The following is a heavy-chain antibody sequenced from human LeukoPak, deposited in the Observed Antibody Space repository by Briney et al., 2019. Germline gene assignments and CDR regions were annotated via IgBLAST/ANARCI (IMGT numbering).Heavy chain of an antibody. CDR3: ARARTMVRGVIIVYYYYGMDV. D-gene: IGHD3-10*01. V-gene: IGHV4-34*01. Sequence: SETLSLTCAVYGGSFSGYYWSWIRQPPGKGLEWIGEINHSGSTNYNPSLKSRVTISVDTPKNQFSLKLSSVTAADTAVYYCARARTMVRGVIIVYYYYGMDVWGQGTTVTVSS. CDR2: INHSGST. CDR1: GGSFSGYY. J-gene: IGHJ6*02.